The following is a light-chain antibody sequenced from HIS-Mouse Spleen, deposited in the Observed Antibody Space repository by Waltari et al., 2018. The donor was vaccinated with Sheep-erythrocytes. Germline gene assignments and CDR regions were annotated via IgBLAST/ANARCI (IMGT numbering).Light chain of an antibody. J-gene: IGLJ1*01. CDR1: SSNIGAGYD. V-gene: IGLV1-40*01. Sequence: QSVLTQPPSVSGAPGQRVHISCTGSSSNIGAGYDVHWYQQLPGTAPKLLIYGNSNRPSGVPDRFSGSKSGTSASLAITGLQAEDEADYYCQSYDSSLSGYVFGTGTKVTV. CDR2: GNS. CDR3: QSYDSSLSGYV.